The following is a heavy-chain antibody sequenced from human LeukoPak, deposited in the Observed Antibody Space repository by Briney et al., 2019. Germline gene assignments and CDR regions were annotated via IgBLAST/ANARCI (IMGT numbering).Heavy chain of an antibody. CDR3: ARDLPSGSYHYFDY. CDR1: GGSVSGYY. J-gene: IGHJ4*02. Sequence: PSETLSLACTVSGGSVSGYYWSWIRQPAGKGLECIGRIYTRGSTHYNPSLESRVTVSVDTSKNQFSLKLSSVTAADTAVYYCARDLPSGSYHYFDYWGQGTLVTVSS. V-gene: IGHV4-4*07. D-gene: IGHD1-26*01. CDR2: IYTRGST.